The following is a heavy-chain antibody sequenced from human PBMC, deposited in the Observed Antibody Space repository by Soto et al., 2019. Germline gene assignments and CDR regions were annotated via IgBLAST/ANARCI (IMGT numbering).Heavy chain of an antibody. CDR2: IYWDDDK. Sequence: QITLKESGPPRVKPTHTLTLTCTFSGFSLTTRPVGVGWIRQPPGQALEWLALIYWDDDKRYNPSLKTRITVTKDTSKKQVVLKMTNMDPVDTATYYCAHRQPYNGDWNEGTFDYWGQGALVTVSS. CDR3: AHRQPYNGDWNEGTFDY. V-gene: IGHV2-5*02. D-gene: IGHD1-1*01. J-gene: IGHJ4*02. CDR1: GFSLTTRPVG.